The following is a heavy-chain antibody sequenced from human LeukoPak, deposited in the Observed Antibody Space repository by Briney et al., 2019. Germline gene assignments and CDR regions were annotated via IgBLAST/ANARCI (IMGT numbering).Heavy chain of an antibody. Sequence: GGSLRLSCAGSGFTFSSYAMSWVRQAPGKGLEWVGRIKSKTDGGTTDYAAPVKGRFTISRDDSKNTLYLQLNSLKTEDTAVYYCTTNYYDSSGYYPYYYYYYMDVWGKGTTVTVSS. V-gene: IGHV3-15*01. D-gene: IGHD3-22*01. CDR1: GFTFSSYA. J-gene: IGHJ6*03. CDR2: IKSKTDGGTT. CDR3: TTNYYDSSGYYPYYYYYYMDV.